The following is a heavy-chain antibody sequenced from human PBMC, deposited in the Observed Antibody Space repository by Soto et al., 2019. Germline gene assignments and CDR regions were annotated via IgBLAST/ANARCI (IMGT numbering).Heavy chain of an antibody. CDR2: ISAYNGNT. CDR3: AREYYDFWSGYYNWFDP. D-gene: IGHD3-3*01. CDR1: GYTFTSYG. Sequence: ASVKVSCKASGYTFTSYGISWVRQAPGQGLEWMGWISAYNGNTNYAQKLQGRVTMTRNTSISTAYMELSSLRSEDTAVYYCAREYYDFWSGYYNWFDPWSQGTLVTVSS. V-gene: IGHV1-18*01. J-gene: IGHJ5*02.